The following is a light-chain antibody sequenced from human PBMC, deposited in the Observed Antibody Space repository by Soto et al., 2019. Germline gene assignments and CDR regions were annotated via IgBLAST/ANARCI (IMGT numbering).Light chain of an antibody. J-gene: IGLJ1*01. CDR2: EVN. CDR1: GSDVGAYNL. Sequence: QSVLTQPASASGSPGQSITISCAGTGSDVGAYNLVSWYQQHPGKAPKPIICEVNTRPSGISNRFSGSKSGDTASLTISGPQAEAEADYSCGSYAAPAPNASGPGTKVPAL. V-gene: IGLV2-23*02. CDR3: GSYAAPAPNA.